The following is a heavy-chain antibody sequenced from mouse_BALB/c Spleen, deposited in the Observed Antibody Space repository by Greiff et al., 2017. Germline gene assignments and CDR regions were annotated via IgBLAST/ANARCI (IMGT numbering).Heavy chain of an antibody. D-gene: IGHD2-1*01. J-gene: IGHJ1*01. Sequence: EVMLVESGPSLVKPSQTLSLTCSVTGDSITSGYWNWIRKFPGNKLEYMGYISYSGSTYYNPSLKSRISITRDTSKNQYYLQLNSVTTEDTATYYCARYGNYDWYFDVWGAGTTVTVSS. CDR2: ISYSGST. CDR1: GDSITSGY. V-gene: IGHV3-8*02. CDR3: ARYGNYDWYFDV.